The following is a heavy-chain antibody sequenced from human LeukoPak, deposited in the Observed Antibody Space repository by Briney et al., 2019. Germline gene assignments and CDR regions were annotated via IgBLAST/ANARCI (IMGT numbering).Heavy chain of an antibody. V-gene: IGHV3-48*02. CDR3: ARARGVDY. CDR2: ISSTSSTI. CDR1: GFTFSSYT. Sequence: GGSLRLSCAGSGFTFSSYTMNWVRQAPGKGLECVSSISSTSSTIYYADYVKGRFTISRDNAKNSLYMQMNSLRDEDTAVYYCARARGVDYWGQGTLVTVSS. J-gene: IGHJ4*02.